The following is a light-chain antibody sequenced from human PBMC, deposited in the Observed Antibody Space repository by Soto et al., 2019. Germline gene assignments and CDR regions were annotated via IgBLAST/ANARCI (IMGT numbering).Light chain of an antibody. V-gene: IGKV1-9*01. CDR3: QQLNSYPRLT. CDR1: QGISSY. Sequence: DIQLTQSPSFLSASVGDRVTITCRASQGISSYLAWYQQKPGKAPKLQIYAASTLRSGVPSRFSGSGSGTEFTLTISSLQPVDFATYYCQQLNSYPRLTFGGGTKVEMK. CDR2: AAS. J-gene: IGKJ4*01.